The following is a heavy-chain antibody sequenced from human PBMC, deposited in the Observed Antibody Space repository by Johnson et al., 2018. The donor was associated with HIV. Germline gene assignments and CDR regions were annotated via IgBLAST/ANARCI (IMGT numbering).Heavy chain of an antibody. CDR3: ARVREWWELLLSDGSDI. CDR1: GFTVSSNY. Sequence: EVQLVESGGGLIQPGGSLRLSCAASGFTVSSNYMSWLRQAPGKALEWVSVIYSGDSTYYADSVKGRFTISRDNSKNTLYLQMNSLRAEDTALYYCARVREWWELLLSDGSDIWGQGTMVTLSS. V-gene: IGHV3-66*03. D-gene: IGHD2-15*01. J-gene: IGHJ3*02. CDR2: IYSGDST.